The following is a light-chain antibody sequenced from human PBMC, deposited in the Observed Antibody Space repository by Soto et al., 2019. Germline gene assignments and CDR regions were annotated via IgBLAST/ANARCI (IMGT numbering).Light chain of an antibody. J-gene: IGLJ1*01. CDR1: SSDVGGYTY. Sequence: QSLQTLSASWSGSPRQSITISCTGTSSDVGGYTYVSWYQQHPGKAPKLMIYEVSNRPSGVSNRFSGSKSGNTASLTISGLQAEDEADYYCSSYTGSSTLYVFGTGTKVTVL. V-gene: IGLV2-14*01. CDR2: EVS. CDR3: SSYTGSSTLYV.